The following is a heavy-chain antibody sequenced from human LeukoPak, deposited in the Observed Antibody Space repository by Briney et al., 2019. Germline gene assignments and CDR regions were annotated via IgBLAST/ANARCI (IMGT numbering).Heavy chain of an antibody. D-gene: IGHD3-9*01. CDR3: TKYRSGNFDYYPDLDS. Sequence: AGGSLRLSCAASGFTFSSYAMHWVRQAPGKGLEWVAFTRYDESLKYYAGSVRGRFTISRDNSKNTLYLQMNSLRTEDTAIYYCTKYRSGNFDYYPDLDSWGQGILVTVSS. CDR1: GFTFSSYA. V-gene: IGHV3-30*02. CDR2: TRYDESLK. J-gene: IGHJ4*02.